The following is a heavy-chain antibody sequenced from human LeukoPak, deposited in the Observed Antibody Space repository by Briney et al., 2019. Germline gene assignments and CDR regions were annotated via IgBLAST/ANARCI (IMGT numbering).Heavy chain of an antibody. D-gene: IGHD3-10*01. J-gene: IGHJ4*02. Sequence: GGSLRLSCAASGFTVSSNYMSWVRQAPGKGLEWVSVIYSGGSTYYADSVKGRFTISRDNSKNTLYLQMNSLRAEDTAVYYCARRAYYGSGSYYAVDYWGQGTLVTVSS. CDR1: GFTVSSNY. CDR2: IYSGGST. V-gene: IGHV3-53*01. CDR3: ARRAYYGSGSYYAVDY.